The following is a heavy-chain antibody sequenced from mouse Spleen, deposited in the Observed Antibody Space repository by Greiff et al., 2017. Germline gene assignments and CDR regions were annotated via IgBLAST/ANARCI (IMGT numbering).Heavy chain of an antibody. J-gene: IGHJ3*01. CDR2: INPSTGGT. CDR1: GYSFTGYY. D-gene: IGHD6-5*01. Sequence: EVQLQQSGPELVKPGASVKISCKASGYSFTGYYMNWVKQSPEKSLEWIGEINPSTGGTTYNQKFKAKATLTVDKSSSTAYMQLKSLTSEDSAVYYCARSAYWFAYWGQGTLVTVSA. V-gene: IGHV1-42*01. CDR3: ARSAYWFAY.